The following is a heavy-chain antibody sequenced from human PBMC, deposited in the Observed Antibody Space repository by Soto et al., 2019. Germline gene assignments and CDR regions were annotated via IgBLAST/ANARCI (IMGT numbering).Heavy chain of an antibody. CDR3: ARRSYDYQIDY. CDR2: IYYSGST. D-gene: IGHD5-12*01. V-gene: IGHV4-59*08. J-gene: IGHJ4*02. Sequence: ETLSVTCSVSDGSISSYYWSWIRQPPGKGLEWIGYIYYSGSTNYNPSLKSRVTISVDTSKNQFSLKLSSVTAADTAVYYCARRSYDYQIDYWGQGTLVTVSS. CDR1: DGSISSYY.